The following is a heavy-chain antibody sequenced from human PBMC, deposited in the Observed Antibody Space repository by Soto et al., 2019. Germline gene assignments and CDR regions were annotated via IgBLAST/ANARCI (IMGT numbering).Heavy chain of an antibody. CDR3: AKVGLLSGFFNAKNHLYYFDY. CDR1: GFTFNSYP. V-gene: IGHV3-23*01. D-gene: IGHD1-26*01. J-gene: IGHJ4*02. Sequence: GGSLRLSCAASGFTFNSYPMRWVRQAPGKGLEWVSAISGSGDITYYADSVQGRFIISRDNSKNTVYLQMNSLRADDTAVYFCAKVGLLSGFFNAKNHLYYFDYWGQGALVTVSS. CDR2: ISGSGDIT.